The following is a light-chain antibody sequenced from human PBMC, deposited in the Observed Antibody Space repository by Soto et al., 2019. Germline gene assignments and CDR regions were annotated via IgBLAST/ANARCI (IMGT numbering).Light chain of an antibody. J-gene: IGKJ1*01. V-gene: IGKV3-20*01. Sequence: EFVLTQSPGTLSLSPGDGATLSCRASQTVGNNYLAWYQQRPGQAPRLLIHGASSRATGIPDRFSGRGSGTEFTLTIARLEPEDFAVYYCQQYSNMPRTFGQGTKVDIK. CDR3: QQYSNMPRT. CDR1: QTVGNNY. CDR2: GAS.